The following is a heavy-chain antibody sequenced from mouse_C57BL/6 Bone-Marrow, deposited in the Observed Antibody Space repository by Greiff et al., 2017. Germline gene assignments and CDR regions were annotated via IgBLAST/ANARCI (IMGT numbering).Heavy chain of an antibody. V-gene: IGHV5-17*01. CDR2: ISSGSSTI. CDR3: ARDGNYDYAMDY. Sequence: DVKLVESGGGLVKPGGSLKLSCAASGFTFSDYGMHWVRQAPEKGLEWVAYISSGSSTIYYADTVKGRFTISRDNAKNTLFLQMTSLRSEDTAMYYCARDGNYDYAMDYWGQGTSVTVSS. J-gene: IGHJ4*01. CDR1: GFTFSDYG. D-gene: IGHD2-1*01.